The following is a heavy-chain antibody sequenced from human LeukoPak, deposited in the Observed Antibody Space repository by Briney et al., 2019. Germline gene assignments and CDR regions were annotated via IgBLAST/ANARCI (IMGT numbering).Heavy chain of an antibody. CDR3: ARGDYYDSSDYFNDAFDV. CDR2: INWNGGST. V-gene: IGHV3-20*04. CDR1: GFTFDDYG. D-gene: IGHD3-22*01. J-gene: IGHJ3*01. Sequence: PGGPLRLSCAASGFTFDDYGMSWVRQAPGKGLEWVSGINWNGGSTGYADSVKGRFTISRDNAKNSLYLQMNSLRAEDTAVYYCARGDYYDSSDYFNDAFDVWGQGTMVTVSS.